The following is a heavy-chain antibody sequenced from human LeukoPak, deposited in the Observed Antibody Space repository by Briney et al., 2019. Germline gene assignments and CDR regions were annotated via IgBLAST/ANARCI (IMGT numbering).Heavy chain of an antibody. CDR2: IFDSGSP. Sequence: SETLSLTCTVSGGSIGSYHWSWVRQPPGKGLEWIGYIFDSGSPSYKPALKSRVTISLDTSKDQFSLRLGSATAADTAVYYCARHDDNGYYFFDIWGQGTLVTVS. CDR3: ARHDDNGYYFFDI. D-gene: IGHD5-24*01. J-gene: IGHJ4*02. V-gene: IGHV4-59*08. CDR1: GGSIGSYH.